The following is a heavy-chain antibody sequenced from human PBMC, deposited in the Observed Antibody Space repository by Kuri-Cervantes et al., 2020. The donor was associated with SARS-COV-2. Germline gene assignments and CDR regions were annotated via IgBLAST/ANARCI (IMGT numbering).Heavy chain of an antibody. D-gene: IGHD6-19*01. Sequence: GESLKISCAASGFTFSSYSMNWVRQAPGKGLEWVSSVSSSSSYIYYADSVKGRFTISRDNAKNSLYLQMNSLRAEDTAVYYCVRDRISSGWYVGYYIDYWGQGTLVTVSS. CDR1: GFTFSSYS. CDR3: VRDRISSGWYVGYYIDY. CDR2: VSSSSSYI. J-gene: IGHJ4*02. V-gene: IGHV3-21*01.